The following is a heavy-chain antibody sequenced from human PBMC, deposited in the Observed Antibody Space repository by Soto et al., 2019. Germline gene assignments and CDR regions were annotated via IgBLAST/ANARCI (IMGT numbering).Heavy chain of an antibody. CDR1: GCTCSDYC. Sequence: GSLRLSCAAAGCTCSDYCRSWIRKAPGKGLEWVSYISSSGSTIYYADSVKGRFTISRDNAKNSLYLQMNSLRAEDTAVYYCARGDKSSHSYMDVWGKGTTVTVSS. CDR2: ISSSGSTI. V-gene: IGHV3-11*01. CDR3: ARGDKSSHSYMDV. J-gene: IGHJ6*03. D-gene: IGHD6-13*01.